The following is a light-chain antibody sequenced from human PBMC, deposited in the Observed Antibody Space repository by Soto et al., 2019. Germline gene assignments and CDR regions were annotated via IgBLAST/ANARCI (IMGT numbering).Light chain of an antibody. CDR3: QKYNSAPWT. CDR1: QGISNY. Sequence: DIQMTQSPSSLSASVGDRVTITCRASQGISNYLAWYQQQPGKVPKLLIYVASTLQSGVPSRFSGSGSGTDFTRTISSLQPEDVATYYCQKYNSAPWTCGQGTKVEIK. J-gene: IGKJ1*01. CDR2: VAS. V-gene: IGKV1-27*01.